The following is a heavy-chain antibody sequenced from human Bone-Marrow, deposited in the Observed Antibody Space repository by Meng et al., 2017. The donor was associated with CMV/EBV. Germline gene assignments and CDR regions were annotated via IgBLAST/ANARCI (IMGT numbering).Heavy chain of an antibody. D-gene: IGHD3-3*01. Sequence: GESLKISCAASGFTFSSYGMHWVRQAPGKGLEWVSAISGSGGSTYDEDSVKGRFTISRDNSKNTLYLQMNSLRADDTAVYYCAKEDITIFGVAPIDYWGQGTLVTVSS. CDR1: GFTFSSYG. CDR3: AKEDITIFGVAPIDY. CDR2: ISGSGGST. J-gene: IGHJ4*02. V-gene: IGHV3-23*01.